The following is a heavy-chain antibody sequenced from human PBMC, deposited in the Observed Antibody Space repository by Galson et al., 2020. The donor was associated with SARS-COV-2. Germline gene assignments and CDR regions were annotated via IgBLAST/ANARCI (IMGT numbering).Heavy chain of an antibody. CDR1: GYSFTSYW. CDR3: ARQDGSGLGQRALLRYGMDV. V-gene: IGHV5-51*01. CDR2: IYPGDSDT. Sequence: HGESLKISCKGSGYSFTSYWIGWVRQMPGKGLEWMGIIYPGDSDTRYSPSFQGQVTISADKSISTAYLQWSSLKASDTAMYYCARQDGSGLGQRALLRYGMDVWGQGTTVTVSS. J-gene: IGHJ6*02. D-gene: IGHD3-10*01.